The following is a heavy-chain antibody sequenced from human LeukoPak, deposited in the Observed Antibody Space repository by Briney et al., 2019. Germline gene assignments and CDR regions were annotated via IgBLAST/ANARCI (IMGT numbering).Heavy chain of an antibody. D-gene: IGHD6-19*01. J-gene: IGHJ4*02. CDR1: GFTFSSYS. V-gene: IGHV3-21*01. CDR2: ISSSSSYI. CDR3: ARDDSSDLPGYSSGWYGYPTRY. Sequence: GGSLRLSCAASGFTFSSYSMNWVRQAPGKGLEWVSSISSSSSYIYYADSVKGRFTISRDNAKNSLYLQMNSLRAEDTAVYYCARDDSSDLPGYSSGWYGYPTRYWGQGTLVTVSS.